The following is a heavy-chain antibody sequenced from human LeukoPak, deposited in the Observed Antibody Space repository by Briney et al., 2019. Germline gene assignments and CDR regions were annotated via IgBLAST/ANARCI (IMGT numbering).Heavy chain of an antibody. CDR3: AGGSGSYYDY. CDR1: GVTFSSYA. Sequence: GGSLRLSCAASGVTFSSYAMDWVRQAPGKGVEYVSAISSNGGSTYYANSVKGRFTISRDNSKNTLYLQMGSLRAEDMAVYYCAGGSGSYYDYWGQGTLVTVSS. D-gene: IGHD1-26*01. J-gene: IGHJ4*02. V-gene: IGHV3-64*01. CDR2: ISSNGGST.